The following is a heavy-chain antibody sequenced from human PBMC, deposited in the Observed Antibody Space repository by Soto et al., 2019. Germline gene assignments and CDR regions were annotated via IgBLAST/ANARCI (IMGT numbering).Heavy chain of an antibody. CDR2: IYPGDSAT. D-gene: IGHD1-1*01. V-gene: IGHV5-51*01. J-gene: IGHJ6*02. Sequence: GESLKISCKGSGYSITSYWSGWVRQMPGKGLEWMEIIYPGDSATRYSPSFQGQVTISADKSTSTAYLQWSSLKASDTAMYYCARLRWAGTTDGMDVWGQGTTVTVSS. CDR3: ARLRWAGTTDGMDV. CDR1: GYSITSYW.